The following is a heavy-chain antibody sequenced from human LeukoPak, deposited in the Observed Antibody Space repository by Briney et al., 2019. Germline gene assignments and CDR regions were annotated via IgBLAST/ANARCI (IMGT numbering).Heavy chain of an antibody. Sequence: SETLSLTCTVSGGSISSGYYWGWIRQPPGKGLEWIGYIYYSGSTNYNPSLKSRVTISVDTSKNQFSLKLSSVTAADTAVYYCARGYDSSGLDIWGQGTMVTVSS. CDR2: IYYSGST. CDR3: ARGYDSSGLDI. D-gene: IGHD3-22*01. J-gene: IGHJ3*02. V-gene: IGHV4-61*01. CDR1: GGSISSGYY.